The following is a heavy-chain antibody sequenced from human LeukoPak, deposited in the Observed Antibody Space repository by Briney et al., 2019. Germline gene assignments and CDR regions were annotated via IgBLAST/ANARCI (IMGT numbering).Heavy chain of an antibody. V-gene: IGHV3-30*03. CDR3: ATSPGGGSGGSCSPFDY. CDR1: GFTFSSYG. J-gene: IGHJ4*02. CDR2: ISYDGSNK. Sequence: PGGSLRLSCAASGFTFSSYGMHWVRQAPGKGLEWVAVISYDGSNKYYADSVKGRFTISRDNSKNTLYLQMNSLRAEDTAVYYCATSPGGGSGGSCSPFDYWGQGTLVTVSS. D-gene: IGHD2-15*01.